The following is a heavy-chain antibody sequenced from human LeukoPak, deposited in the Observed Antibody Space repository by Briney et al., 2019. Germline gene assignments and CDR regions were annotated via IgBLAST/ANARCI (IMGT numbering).Heavy chain of an antibody. V-gene: IGHV1-18*04. CDR1: GYTFTSYG. CDR3: ARDDYYYGSGSYYNGATLGFDY. Sequence: GASVKVSCKASGYTFTSYGISWVRQAPGQGLEWMGWISAYNGNTDYAQKFQGRVTMTTDTSTSTAYMELRSLRSDDTAVYYCARDDYYYGSGSYYNGATLGFDYWGQGTLVTVSS. CDR2: ISAYNGNT. J-gene: IGHJ4*02. D-gene: IGHD3-10*01.